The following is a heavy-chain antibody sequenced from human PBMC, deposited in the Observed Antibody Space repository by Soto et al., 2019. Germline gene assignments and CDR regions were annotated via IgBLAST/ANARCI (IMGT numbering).Heavy chain of an antibody. CDR2: ISGSGGST. Sequence: EVQLLESGGGLVQPGGSLRLSCAASGFTFSSYAMSWVRQAPGKGLEWVSAISGSGGSTYYADSGKGRFTISRDNSKNTLDLQMNSLGAEDTAVYYCAKGDSIAVAGTGDYGGKGTQVTVSS. CDR1: GFTFSSYA. D-gene: IGHD6-19*01. CDR3: AKGDSIAVAGTGDY. J-gene: IGHJ4*02. V-gene: IGHV3-23*01.